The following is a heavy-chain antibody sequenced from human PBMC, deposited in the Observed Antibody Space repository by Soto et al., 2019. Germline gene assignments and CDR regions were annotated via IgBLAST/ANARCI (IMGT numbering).Heavy chain of an antibody. CDR3: TTDKMRTFGGVIVPNWFDP. CDR1: GFTFSNAW. V-gene: IGHV3-15*01. J-gene: IGHJ5*02. Sequence: GALSLSCAASGFTFSNAWMSWVRQAPGKGLEWVCRIKSKTDDGPTDYAAPVKCRFTISRDESKNPLYLQMNSLKTEDTAVYYRTTDKMRTFGGVIVPNWFDPWGQVTLVTVSS. CDR2: IKSKTDDGPT. D-gene: IGHD3-16*02.